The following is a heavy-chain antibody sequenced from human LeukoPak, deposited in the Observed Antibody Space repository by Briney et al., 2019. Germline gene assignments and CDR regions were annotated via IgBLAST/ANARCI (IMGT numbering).Heavy chain of an antibody. CDR2: ISGSGGST. Sequence: GGSLRLSCAASGFTFSSYAMSWVRQAPGKGLEWVSAISGSGGSTYYADSVKGWFTISRDNSKNTLYLQMNSLRAEDTAVYYCAKSYCSGGSCHLDYWGQGTLVTVSS. CDR1: GFTFSSYA. J-gene: IGHJ4*02. V-gene: IGHV3-23*01. D-gene: IGHD2-15*01. CDR3: AKSYCSGGSCHLDY.